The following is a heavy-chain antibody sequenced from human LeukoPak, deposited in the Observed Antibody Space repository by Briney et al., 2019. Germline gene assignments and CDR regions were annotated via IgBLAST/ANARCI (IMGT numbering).Heavy chain of an antibody. CDR2: ISGSGGST. CDR1: GFTFSSYA. D-gene: IGHD1-1*01. J-gene: IGHJ4*02. CDR3: AKDQEERPYYFDY. Sequence: GGSLRLSCAASGFTFSSYAMSWVRQAPGKGLEWVSAISGSGGSTYYADSVRGRFTISRDNSKNTLYLQMNSLRAEDTAVYYCAKDQEERPYYFDYWGQGTLVTVSS. V-gene: IGHV3-23*01.